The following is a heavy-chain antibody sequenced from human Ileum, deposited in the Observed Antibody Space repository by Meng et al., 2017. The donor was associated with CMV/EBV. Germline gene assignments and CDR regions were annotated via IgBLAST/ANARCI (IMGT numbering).Heavy chain of an antibody. CDR3: AREGSITGTTAVLDP. D-gene: IGHD1-20*01. CDR2: MFHSGST. Sequence: GYISSGSSCWRWIRQPPGKGLEWIGYMFHSGSTYYSPSLKSRVSISIDRSKNQFSLKLTSVTAADTAVYYCAREGSITGTTAVLDPWGQGTLVTVSS. CDR1: GYISSGSSC. V-gene: IGHV4-30-2*01. J-gene: IGHJ5*02.